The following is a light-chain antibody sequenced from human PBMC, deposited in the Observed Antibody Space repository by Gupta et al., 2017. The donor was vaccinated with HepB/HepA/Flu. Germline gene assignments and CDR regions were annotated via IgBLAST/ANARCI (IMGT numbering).Light chain of an antibody. CDR2: KSN. CDR1: SSNIGISF. V-gene: IGLV1-47*01. J-gene: IGLJ2*01. CDR3: ATWDDSLRAVI. Sequence: QSVLTQAPSASGTPGQPVTISCSGGSSNIGISFVYWFHQLPGMAPRLLIQKSNQRPSGVPDRFSGSKSGTSASLAISGLRSEDEGDYYCATWDDSLRAVIFGGGTKLTVL.